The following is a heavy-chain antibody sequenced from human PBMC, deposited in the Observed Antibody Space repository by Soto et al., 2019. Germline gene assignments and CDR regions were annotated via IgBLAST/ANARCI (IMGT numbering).Heavy chain of an antibody. J-gene: IGHJ4*02. CDR2: ISWNSGRI. Sequence: SLLLACSASGFTLDDYAMHWVRQGPGKGLEWVSGISWNSGRIDYADSVKGRFTISRDNAKKSLYLQMNSLRGEDTALYYCAKDIREYGSGWTYFDNWGQGTLVTVYS. V-gene: IGHV3-9*01. CDR1: GFTLDDYA. CDR3: AKDIREYGSGWTYFDN. D-gene: IGHD6-19*01.